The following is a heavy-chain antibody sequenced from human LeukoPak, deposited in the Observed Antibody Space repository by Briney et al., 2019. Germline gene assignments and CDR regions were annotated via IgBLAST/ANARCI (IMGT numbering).Heavy chain of an antibody. CDR1: GGSISSSSHY. CDR3: ARVKSYSSSPKATNIDY. D-gene: IGHD6-13*01. J-gene: IGHJ4*02. Sequence: PSETLSLTCTVSGGSISSSSHYWAWIRQPPGKGLEWIGYIFYSGSTNYNPSLKSRVTISVDTSKNQFSLKLSSVTAADTAVYYCARVKSYSSSPKATNIDYWGQGTLVTVSS. V-gene: IGHV4-61*05. CDR2: IFYSGST.